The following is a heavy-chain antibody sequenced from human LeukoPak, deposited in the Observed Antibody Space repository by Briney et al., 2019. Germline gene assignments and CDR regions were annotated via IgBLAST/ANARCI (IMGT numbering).Heavy chain of an antibody. Sequence: SQTLSLTCTVSGGSISSGDYYWSWIRQPPGKGLEWIGRIDTSGNTNYDPSLKSRITMSVDTSKNQFSLKLSSVTAADTAVYYCARDRGSGWYVYWGQGTLVTVSS. D-gene: IGHD6-19*01. J-gene: IGHJ4*02. CDR2: IDTSGNT. CDR3: ARDRGSGWYVY. V-gene: IGHV4-61*02. CDR1: GGSISSGDYY.